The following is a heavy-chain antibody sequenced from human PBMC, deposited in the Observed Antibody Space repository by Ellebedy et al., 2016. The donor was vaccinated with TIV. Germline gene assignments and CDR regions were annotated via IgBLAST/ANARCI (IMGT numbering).Heavy chain of an antibody. CDR3: ARADCSGGNCYEFDY. CDR2: IYSGDRT. D-gene: IGHD2-15*01. J-gene: IGHJ4*02. V-gene: IGHV3-53*01. CDR1: GFTVSSNF. Sequence: GESLKISCAASGFTVSSNFMTWVRQAPGKGLEWLSVIYSGDRTHYADSVWGRFTISRDSSKNTLYLQMSSLRAEDTAVYYCARADCSGGNCYEFDYWGQGTLVTVSS.